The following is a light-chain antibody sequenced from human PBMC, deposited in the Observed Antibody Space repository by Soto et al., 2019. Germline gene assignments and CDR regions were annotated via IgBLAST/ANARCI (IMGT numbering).Light chain of an antibody. CDR2: EVN. CDR1: SDDVGGYNY. V-gene: IGLV2-8*01. Sequence: QSALTQPPSASGSPGQSVTISCTGTSDDVGGYNYVSWYQQYPGKAPKLMIYEVNKRPSGVPDRCSGSKSGNTASLTVSGLQAEDEADYYCSSHAGSNPVVFGGGTKLTVL. J-gene: IGLJ2*01. CDR3: SSHAGSNPVV.